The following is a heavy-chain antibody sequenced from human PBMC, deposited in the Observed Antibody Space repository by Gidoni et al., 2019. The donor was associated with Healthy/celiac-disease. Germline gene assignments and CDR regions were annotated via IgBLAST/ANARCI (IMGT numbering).Heavy chain of an antibody. Sequence: EVQLVESGGGLIQPGGSLRLSCAASGFTVSSNYMSWVRQAPGKGLEWVSVIYSGGSTYYADSVKGRFTISRDNSKNTLYLQMNSLRAEDTAVYYCARDRWYEGPGYYYYYYMDVWGKGTTVTVSS. CDR1: GFTVSSNY. D-gene: IGHD2-15*01. CDR3: ARDRWYEGPGYYYYYYMDV. V-gene: IGHV3-53*01. J-gene: IGHJ6*03. CDR2: IYSGGST.